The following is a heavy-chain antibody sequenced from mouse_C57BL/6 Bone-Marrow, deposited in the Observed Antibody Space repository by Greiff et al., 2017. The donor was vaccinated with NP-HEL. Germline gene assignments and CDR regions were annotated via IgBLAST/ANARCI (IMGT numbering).Heavy chain of an antibody. CDR1: GYTFTNYW. Sequence: VQLQESGAELVRPGTSVKLSCTASGYTFTNYWIGWAKQRPGHGLEWIGDIYPGGGYTNYHEKFKGKATLTADKSSSTTYLQFSSLTSEDSAIYFCARVGYYDYFDYWGQGTTLTVSS. J-gene: IGHJ2*01. V-gene: IGHV1-63*01. CDR2: IYPGGGYT. D-gene: IGHD2-3*01. CDR3: ARVGYYDYFDY.